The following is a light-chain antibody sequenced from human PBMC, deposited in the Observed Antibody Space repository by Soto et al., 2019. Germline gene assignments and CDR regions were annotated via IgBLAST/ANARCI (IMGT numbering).Light chain of an antibody. CDR2: EVS. CDR1: SSDVGAHNF. J-gene: IGLJ1*01. CDR3: SSYAGSNNYV. V-gene: IGLV2-8*01. Sequence: QSVLTQPPSASGSPGQSVTISCTGTSSDVGAHNFVSWHQQHPGKAPKLMIYEVSKRPSGVPDRFSGSKSGNTASLPVSGLQAEDEADYYCSSYAGSNNYVFGTGTKVTVL.